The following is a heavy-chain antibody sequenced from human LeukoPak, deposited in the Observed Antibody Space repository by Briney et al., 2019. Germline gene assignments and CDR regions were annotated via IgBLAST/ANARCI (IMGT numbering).Heavy chain of an antibody. D-gene: IGHD6-6*01. J-gene: IGHJ4*02. CDR1: GFSFSGHW. V-gene: IGHV3-74*01. CDR2: ISPTGSTT. Sequence: GGSLRLSCTASGFSFSGHWMHWARQLPGKGLVWVSRISPTGSTTSYADSVKGRFTVSRDNAKNTLYLQVNNLRAEDTAVYYCARGPNSNWSGLDFWGQGTLLTDSS. CDR3: ARGPNSNWSGLDF.